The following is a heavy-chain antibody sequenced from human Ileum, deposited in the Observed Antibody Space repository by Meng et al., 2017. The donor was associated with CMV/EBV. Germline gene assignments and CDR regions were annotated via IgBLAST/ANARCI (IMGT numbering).Heavy chain of an antibody. Sequence: SLKISCAASGFTFSSYAMHWVRQAPGKGLEWVAVISYDGSNKYYADSVQGRFTISRDNSKNTLYLQMNSLRAEDTAVYYCARVVSAEISYYYYGMDVWGQGTTVTVSS. V-gene: IGHV3-30*04. CDR3: ARVVSAEISYYYYGMDV. J-gene: IGHJ6*02. CDR1: GFTFSSYA. D-gene: IGHD1-14*01. CDR2: ISYDGSNK.